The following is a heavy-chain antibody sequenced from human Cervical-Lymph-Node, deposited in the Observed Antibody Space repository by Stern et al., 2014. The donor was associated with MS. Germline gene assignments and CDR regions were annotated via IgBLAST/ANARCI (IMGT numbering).Heavy chain of an antibody. D-gene: IGHD2-2*02. CDR2: ISYDGSGT. Sequence: VQLLESGGGVVQPGRSLRLSCVASGFSFSTSGMHWVRQAPGKGLDWVAVISYDGSGTYYGDSVKGRFTISRDNSKNTVYLQMTSLRPEDTAVYYCANAAALTCRSPSCYKAFEYWGQGILVTVSS. V-gene: IGHV3-30*18. CDR3: ANAAALTCRSPSCYKAFEY. CDR1: GFSFSTSG. J-gene: IGHJ4*02.